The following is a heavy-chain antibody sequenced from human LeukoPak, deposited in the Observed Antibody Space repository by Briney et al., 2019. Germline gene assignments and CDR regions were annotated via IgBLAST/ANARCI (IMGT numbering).Heavy chain of an antibody. CDR3: ARVSTASYIVVVPAAMIGWFDP. D-gene: IGHD2-2*01. J-gene: IGHJ5*02. CDR1: GGSFSGYY. Sequence: SETLSLTCAVYGGSFSGYYWSWIRQPPGKGLEWIGEINHSGSTNYNPSLKSRVTISVDTSKNQFSLKLSSVTAADTAVYYCARVSTASYIVVVPAAMIGWFDPWGQGTLVTVSS. V-gene: IGHV4-34*01. CDR2: INHSGST.